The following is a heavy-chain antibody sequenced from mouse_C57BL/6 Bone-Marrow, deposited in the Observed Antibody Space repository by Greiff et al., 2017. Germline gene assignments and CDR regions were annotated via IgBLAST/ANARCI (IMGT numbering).Heavy chain of an antibody. CDR1: GYTFTSYW. J-gene: IGHJ2*01. CDR2: IHPSDSDT. D-gene: IGHD3-2*02. Sequence: QVQLQQPGAELVKPGASVKVSCKASGYTFTSYWMHWVKQRPGQGLEWIGRIHPSDSDTNSNQKFKGKATLTVDKSSSTAYLQLSSLTSEDSAVYYRAREGGSGLFDDWGQGTTLTVSA. V-gene: IGHV1-74*01. CDR3: AREGGSGLFDD.